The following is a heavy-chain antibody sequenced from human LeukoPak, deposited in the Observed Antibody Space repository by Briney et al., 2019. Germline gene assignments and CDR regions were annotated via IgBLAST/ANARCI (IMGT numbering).Heavy chain of an antibody. CDR1: GYTFTSYG. V-gene: IGHV1-8*01. D-gene: IGHD3-9*01. Sequence: GASVKVSCKASGYTFTSYGINWVRQAPGQGLEWMGWMNPNSGNTGYAQKFQGRVTMTRNTSISTAYMELSSLRSEDTAVYYCARVLRYFDWSYYYYYGMDVWGQGTTVTVSS. CDR3: ARVLRYFDWSYYYYYGMDV. J-gene: IGHJ6*02. CDR2: MNPNSGNT.